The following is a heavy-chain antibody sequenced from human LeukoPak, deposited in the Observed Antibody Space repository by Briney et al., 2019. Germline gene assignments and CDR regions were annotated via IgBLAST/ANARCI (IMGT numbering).Heavy chain of an antibody. D-gene: IGHD6-13*01. CDR3: AKGPGAAVGKRYIQH. CDR1: GFTFSSYA. Sequence: GGSLRLSCAASGFTFSSYAMSWVRQAPGKGLEWVSYISSSGSTIYYADSVKGRFTISRDNSKNSLSLQMNSLRAEDTALYYCAKGPGAAVGKRYIQHWGQGTLVTVSS. CDR2: ISSSGSTI. V-gene: IGHV3-48*04. J-gene: IGHJ1*01.